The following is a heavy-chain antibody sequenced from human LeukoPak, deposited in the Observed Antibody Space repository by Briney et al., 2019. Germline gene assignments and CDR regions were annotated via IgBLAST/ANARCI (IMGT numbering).Heavy chain of an antibody. D-gene: IGHD3-22*01. Sequence: SETLSLTCTVSGGSFSSYYWSWVRQPPGKGLEWIGYIYYSGSTNYNPSLKSRVTISVDTSKNQSSLKLSSVTAADTAVYYCARGVFAYYDSSGYAYWGQGTLLTAAS. CDR1: GGSFSSYY. CDR2: IYYSGST. CDR3: ARGVFAYYDSSGYAY. J-gene: IGHJ4*02. V-gene: IGHV4-59*01.